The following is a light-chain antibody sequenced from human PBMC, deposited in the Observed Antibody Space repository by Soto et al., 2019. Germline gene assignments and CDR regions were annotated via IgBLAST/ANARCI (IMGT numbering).Light chain of an antibody. CDR1: QSVSSN. CDR3: QQYNDWPPKIT. V-gene: IGKV3-15*01. CDR2: GAS. J-gene: IGKJ5*01. Sequence: EIMMTQSPATLSVSPGERATLSCRASQSVSSNLAWYQQKPGQAPRPLIYGASTRATGIPARFSGSGSGTEFTLTISSLQSEDFAVYYCQQYNDWPPKITFGQGTRLEI.